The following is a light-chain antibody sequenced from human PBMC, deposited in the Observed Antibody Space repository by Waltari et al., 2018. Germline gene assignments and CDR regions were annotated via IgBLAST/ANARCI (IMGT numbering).Light chain of an antibody. V-gene: IGKV2-30*02. CDR2: KVS. CDR1: QSLVHHDGHTY. J-gene: IGKJ1*01. CDR3: MQATNWPLT. Sequence: DVVMTQSPLSLPVSLGQPASISCRSSQSLVHHDGHTYLNWFQQRPGQSPRRLIYKVSNRDSGVPDRFSGSGSGTAFTLKISRVEAEDVGIYYCMQATNWPLTFGQGTKVEIQ.